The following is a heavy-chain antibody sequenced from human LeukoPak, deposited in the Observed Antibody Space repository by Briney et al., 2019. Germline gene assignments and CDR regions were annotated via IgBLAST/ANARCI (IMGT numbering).Heavy chain of an antibody. V-gene: IGHV4-39*07. CDR1: GGSISGSSYY. J-gene: IGHJ4*02. D-gene: IGHD6-13*01. CDR3: ARDRAAIGHFDD. CDR2: VYYSGST. Sequence: PSETLSPTCTVSGGSISGSSYYWAWIRQPPGKGLEWIGSVYYSGSTYYNPSLQSRVTISADTSKNQFSLKVNSVTAADTALYYCARDRAAIGHFDDWGQGTLVTVSS.